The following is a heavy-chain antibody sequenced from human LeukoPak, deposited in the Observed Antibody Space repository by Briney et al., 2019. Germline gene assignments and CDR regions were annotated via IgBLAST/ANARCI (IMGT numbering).Heavy chain of an antibody. D-gene: IGHD4-11*01. CDR3: AKEGSNYPGYYGMDV. V-gene: IGHV3-23*01. J-gene: IGHJ6*02. Sequence: GGSLRLSCAASGFTFSSYAMSWVRQAPGKGLEWVSAISGSGGSTYYADSLKGRFTISRDNSKNTLYLQMNSLRAEDTAVYYCAKEGSNYPGYYGMDVWGQGTTVTVSS. CDR2: ISGSGGST. CDR1: GFTFSSYA.